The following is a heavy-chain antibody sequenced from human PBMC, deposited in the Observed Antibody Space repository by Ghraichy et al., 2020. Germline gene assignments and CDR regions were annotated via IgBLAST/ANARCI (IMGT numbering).Heavy chain of an antibody. V-gene: IGHV1-2*02. CDR1: GYTFTTYY. CDR2: INPDSGAT. Sequence: ASVKVSCKASGYTFTTYYVHWVRQAPGQGLEWMGWINPDSGATHSPQKFQGRVTMIRDTSISTAYMDLSRLRSDDTAVYFCARIMRGSSNFDLWGRGTQVTVSS. CDR3: ARIMRGSSNFDL. J-gene: IGHJ2*01. D-gene: IGHD3-10*01.